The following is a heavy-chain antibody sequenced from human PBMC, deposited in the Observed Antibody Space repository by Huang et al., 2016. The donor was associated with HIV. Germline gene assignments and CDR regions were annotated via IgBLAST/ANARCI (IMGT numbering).Heavy chain of an antibody. D-gene: IGHD3-16*01. J-gene: IGHJ4*02. CDR3: ARGRGDARGFLGLDF. V-gene: IGHV4-34*01. CDR2: INHSGRT. Sequence: QVQLHQWGAGLLKPSETLSLTCAVYGGSFSGPNWTWIRQTPGKGLEWIGEINHSGRTNYSPSLKRRVTISVDTSKNQFSLRLRSVTAADTAVYYCARGRGDARGFLGLDFWGQGTLVTVSS. CDR1: GGSFSGPN.